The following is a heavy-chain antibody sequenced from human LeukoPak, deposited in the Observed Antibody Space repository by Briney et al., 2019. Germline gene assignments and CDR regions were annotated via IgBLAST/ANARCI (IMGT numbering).Heavy chain of an antibody. D-gene: IGHD3-22*01. V-gene: IGHV3-48*01. CDR1: GFTFSSHS. Sequence: GGSLRLSCAASGFTFSSHSMNWVRQAPGKGLEWVSYISSSSGTIYYADSVKGRFTISRDNAKNSLYLQMNSLRAEDTAVYYCARGAYYYEDWGQGTLVTVSS. CDR3: ARGAYYYED. CDR2: ISSSSGTI. J-gene: IGHJ4*02.